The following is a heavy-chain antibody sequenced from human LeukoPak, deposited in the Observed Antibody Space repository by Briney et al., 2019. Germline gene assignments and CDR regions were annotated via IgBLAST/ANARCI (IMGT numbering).Heavy chain of an antibody. V-gene: IGHV4-34*01. CDR1: GGSFSGYY. J-gene: IGHJ4*02. CDR2: INHSGST. Sequence: SETLSLTCAVYGGSFSGYYWSWIRQPPGKGLEWIGEINHSGSTNYNPSLKSRVTISVDTSKNQFSLKVSSVTAADTAVYYCAKEGANGLDNWGQGTLVTVSS. D-gene: IGHD1-26*01. CDR3: AKEGANGLDN.